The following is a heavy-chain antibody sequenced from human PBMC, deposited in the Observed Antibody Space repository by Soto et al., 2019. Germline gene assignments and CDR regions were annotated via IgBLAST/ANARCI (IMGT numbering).Heavy chain of an antibody. CDR3: ARATLRYYAMDV. CDR1: GDTFTMYG. CDR2: INAGNGNR. Sequence: QVQLVQSGAEVERPGASVKVSCKASGDTFTMYGMHWVRQAPGQSLEWMGWINAGNGNRKYSEKFQGRVTITRDTSASITYMELSSLRSEDTAVYYCARATLRYYAMDVWGQGTTVTVSS. J-gene: IGHJ6*02. V-gene: IGHV1-3*01.